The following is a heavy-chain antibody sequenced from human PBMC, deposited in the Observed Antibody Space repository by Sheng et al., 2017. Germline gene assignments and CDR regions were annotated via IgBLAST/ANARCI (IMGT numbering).Heavy chain of an antibody. CDR3: ARGRSKVELLFYAFDI. CDR1: GYTFTGYY. Sequence: QVQLVQSGAEVKKPGASVKVSCKASGYTFTGYYMHWVRQAPGQGLEWMGWINPNSGGTNYAQKFQGRVTMTRDTSISTAYMELSRLRSDDTAVYYCARGRSKVELLFYAFDIWGQGTMVTVSS. D-gene: IGHD1-7*01. J-gene: IGHJ3*02. CDR2: INPNSGGT. V-gene: IGHV1-2*02.